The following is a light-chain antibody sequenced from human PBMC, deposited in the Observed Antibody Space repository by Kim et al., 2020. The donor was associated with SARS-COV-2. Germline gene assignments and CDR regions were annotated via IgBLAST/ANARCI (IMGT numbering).Light chain of an antibody. CDR3: QQFSVSPWT. CDR2: TAS. Sequence: DIRMSQSPSTLSASVGDRVTMTCRASESISDWLAWYQQKPGRAPKLLIYTASTLESGVPSRFRGSGSGTEFTLTINSLQPDDVAMYYCQQFSVSPWTFGQGTKVDIK. CDR1: ESISDW. V-gene: IGKV1-5*03. J-gene: IGKJ1*01.